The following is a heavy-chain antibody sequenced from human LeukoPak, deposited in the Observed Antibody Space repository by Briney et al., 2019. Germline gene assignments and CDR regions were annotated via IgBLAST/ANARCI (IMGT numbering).Heavy chain of an antibody. J-gene: IGHJ2*01. CDR1: GGSFSGYY. CDR3: ARALPRLWYFDL. Sequence: SETLSLTCAVYGGSFSGYYWSWIRQPPGKGLEWIGEINRSGSTNYNPSLKSRVTISVDTSKNQFSLKLSSVTAADTAVYYCARALPRLWYFDLWGRGTLVTVSS. V-gene: IGHV4-34*01. D-gene: IGHD3-16*01. CDR2: INRSGST.